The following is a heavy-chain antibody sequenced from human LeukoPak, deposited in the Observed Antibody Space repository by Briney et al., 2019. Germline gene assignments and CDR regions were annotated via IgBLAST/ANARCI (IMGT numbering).Heavy chain of an antibody. D-gene: IGHD7-27*01. Sequence: GGSLRLSCAASGFTFSSYIMNWVRQAPGKGLEWVSSIGTDTRYMFYADSVKGRFTISRDNAKNSLFLQMNSLRAEDTAVYYCASEITGEGFDYWGQGTLVTVSS. J-gene: IGHJ4*02. CDR1: GFTFSSYI. CDR3: ASEITGEGFDY. CDR2: IGTDTRYM. V-gene: IGHV3-21*01.